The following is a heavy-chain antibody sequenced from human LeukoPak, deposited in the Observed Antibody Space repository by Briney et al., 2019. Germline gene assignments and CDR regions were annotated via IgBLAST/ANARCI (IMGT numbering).Heavy chain of an antibody. CDR2: IYYSGST. Sequence: SETLSLTCTVSGGSISSSSYYWGRIRQPPGKGLEWIGSIYYSGSTYYNPSLKSRVTISVDTSKNQFSLKLSSVTAADTAVYYCARTGIQLWLLAPSYYFDYWGQGTLVTVSS. CDR3: ARTGIQLWLLAPSYYFDY. CDR1: GGSISSSSYY. V-gene: IGHV4-39*01. J-gene: IGHJ4*02. D-gene: IGHD5-18*01.